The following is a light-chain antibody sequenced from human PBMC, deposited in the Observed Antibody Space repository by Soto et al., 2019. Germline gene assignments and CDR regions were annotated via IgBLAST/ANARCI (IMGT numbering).Light chain of an antibody. CDR3: CSYTTSNTFV. J-gene: IGLJ1*01. CDR2: HVT. CDR1: SSDVGAYNY. Sequence: QSVLTQPASVSGSLGRSITISCSGTSSDVGAYNYVSWYQQYPGKAPKLMIYHVTDRPPGVSNRFSGSKSGNTASLTISGLQAEDEADYYCCSYTTSNTFVFGTGTKVTVL. V-gene: IGLV2-14*01.